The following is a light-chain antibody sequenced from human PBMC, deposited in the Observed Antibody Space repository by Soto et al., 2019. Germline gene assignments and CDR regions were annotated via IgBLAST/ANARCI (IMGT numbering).Light chain of an antibody. CDR2: GAS. CDR3: QHYGSSWT. CDR1: QSVGSN. Sequence: EIVVTQSPATLSVSPGERATLSCRASQSVGSNLAWYQHKPGQAPRLLIYGASSRATGIPDRFSGSGSGTDFTLAISRLEPEDFAVYYCQHYGSSWTFGQGTKV. J-gene: IGKJ1*01. V-gene: IGKV3-20*01.